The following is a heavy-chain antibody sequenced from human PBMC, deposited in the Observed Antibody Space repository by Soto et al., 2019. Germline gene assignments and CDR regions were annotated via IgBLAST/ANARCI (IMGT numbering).Heavy chain of an antibody. CDR2: IYYRGTT. J-gene: IGHJ4*02. Sequence: SETLSLTCSVSGVSTSNHYWTWIRKPPGQGPEWIGCIYYRGTTNYNASLNSRITISIDTSKNQFSLRLTSVTTADTAVYYCARGGGSTYHDHEFDYWGQGILVTVSS. V-gene: IGHV4-59*11. D-gene: IGHD4-4*01. CDR1: GVSTSNHY. CDR3: ARGGGSTYHDHEFDY.